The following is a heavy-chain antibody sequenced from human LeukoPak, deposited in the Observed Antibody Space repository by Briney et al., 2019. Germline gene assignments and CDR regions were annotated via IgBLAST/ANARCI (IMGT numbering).Heavy chain of an antibody. J-gene: IGHJ4*02. D-gene: IGHD3-22*01. CDR3: ARMYYYDSSGYASEFDY. CDR1: GYTFTGYY. CDR2: VNPNSGGT. V-gene: IGHV1-2*02. Sequence: ASVKVSCKASGYTFTGYYMHWVRQAPGQGLEWMGWVNPNSGGTNYAQKFQGRVTMTRDTSISTAYMELSRLRSDDTAVYYCARMYYYDSSGYASEFDYWGQGTLVTVSS.